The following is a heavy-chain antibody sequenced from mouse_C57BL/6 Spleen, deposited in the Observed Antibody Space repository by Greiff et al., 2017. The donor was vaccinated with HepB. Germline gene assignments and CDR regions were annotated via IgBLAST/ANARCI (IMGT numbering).Heavy chain of an antibody. V-gene: IGHV1-80*01. Sequence: VQLQQSGAELVKPGASVKISCKASGYAFSSYWMNWVKQRPGKGLEWIGQIYPGDGDTNYNGKFKGKATLTADKSSSTAYMQLSSLTSEDSAVYFWARSYYSNYRYFDYRGQGTTLTVSS. CDR1: GYAFSSYW. J-gene: IGHJ2*01. D-gene: IGHD2-5*01. CDR2: IYPGDGDT. CDR3: ARSYYSNYRYFDY.